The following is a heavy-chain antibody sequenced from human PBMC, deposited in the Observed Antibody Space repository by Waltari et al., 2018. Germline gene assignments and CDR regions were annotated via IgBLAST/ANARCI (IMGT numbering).Heavy chain of an antibody. J-gene: IGHJ2*01. CDR3: ARDTGGWFYDV. V-gene: IGHV4-59*01. D-gene: IGHD3-10*01. CDR1: DGAISIFY. CDR2: IFTTGGT. Sequence: QVQLLQSGPGLVKPSETLSLTCTVSDGAISIFYWTWIRPPPGKGPEWIGCIFTTGGTKSNPSLQSRVSFSVDTSKNQFSLRLTSVTAADTALYYCARDTGGWFYDVWGRGSLVTVSA.